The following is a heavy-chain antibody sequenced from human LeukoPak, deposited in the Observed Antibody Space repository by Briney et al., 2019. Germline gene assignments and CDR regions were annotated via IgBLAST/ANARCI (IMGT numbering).Heavy chain of an antibody. D-gene: IGHD6-19*01. J-gene: IGHJ3*02. Sequence: GGSLRLSCAASGFTFSSYGMHWVRQAPGKGLEWVAFIRYDGSNKYYADSVKGRFTISRDNPKNTLYLQMNSLRAEDTAVYYCAKPKYSRGHDAFDIWGQGTMVTVSS. CDR3: AKPKYSRGHDAFDI. CDR1: GFTFSSYG. CDR2: IRYDGSNK. V-gene: IGHV3-30*02.